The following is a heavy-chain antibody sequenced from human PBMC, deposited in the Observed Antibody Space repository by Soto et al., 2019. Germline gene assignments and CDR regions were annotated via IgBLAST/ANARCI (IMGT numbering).Heavy chain of an antibody. Sequence: ASVKVSCKASGYTFTSYGISWVRQAPGQGLEWMGWISAYNGNTNYAQKLQGRVTMTTDTSTSTAYMELRSLRPDDTAVYYCARDVGAATSKSYCYCSGGRSYLYSTWGQGTLLPV. J-gene: IGHJ5*02. CDR3: ARDVGAATSKSYCYCSGGRSYLYST. V-gene: IGHV1-18*01. CDR2: ISAYNGNT. CDR1: GYTFTSYG. D-gene: IGHD2-15*01.